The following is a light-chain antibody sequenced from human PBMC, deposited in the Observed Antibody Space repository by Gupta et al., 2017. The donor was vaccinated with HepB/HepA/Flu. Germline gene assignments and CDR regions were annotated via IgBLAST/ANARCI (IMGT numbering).Light chain of an antibody. CDR2: AAS. CDR3: QQLNSYPLT. Sequence: DIQLTQSPSFLSASVGDRVTIACRASQGISSYLAWYQQKPGKATKLLIYAASTLQSGVPSRFSGSGSGTEFTLTISSLQPEDSATYYCQQLNSYPLTCGGGTKVEIK. V-gene: IGKV1-9*01. CDR1: QGISSY. J-gene: IGKJ4*01.